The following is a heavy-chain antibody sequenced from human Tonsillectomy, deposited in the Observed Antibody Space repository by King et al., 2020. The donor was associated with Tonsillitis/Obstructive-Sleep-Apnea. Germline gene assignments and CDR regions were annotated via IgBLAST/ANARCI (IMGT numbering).Heavy chain of an antibody. V-gene: IGHV3-23*04. CDR1: GFTFSSYA. CDR2: ISVGGGST. Sequence: VQLVESGGGLVQPGGSLRLSCAASGFTFSSYARSGVRQAPGRGRAWVSTISVGGGSTYYADSVKGRFTISRDNSKNTLFLQMNSLRAEDTAVYYCAKDESYFDYWGQGTLVTVSS. CDR3: AKDESYFDY. J-gene: IGHJ4*02.